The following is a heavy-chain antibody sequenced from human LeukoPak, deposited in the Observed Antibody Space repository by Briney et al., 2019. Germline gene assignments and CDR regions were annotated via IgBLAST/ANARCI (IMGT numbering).Heavy chain of an antibody. CDR1: GGTFSSYA. CDR3: AKAIAARTFIFQH. J-gene: IGHJ1*01. V-gene: IGHV1-69*05. Sequence: SVKVSCKASGGTFSSYAISWVRQAPGQGLEWMGRIIPIFGTANYAQKFQGRVTITTDESTSTAYMELSSLRSEDTAVYYCAKAIAARTFIFQHWGQGTLVTVSS. D-gene: IGHD6-6*01. CDR2: IIPIFGTA.